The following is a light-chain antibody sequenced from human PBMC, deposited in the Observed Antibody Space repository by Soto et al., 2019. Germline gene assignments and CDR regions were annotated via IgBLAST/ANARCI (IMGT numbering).Light chain of an antibody. Sequence: DIQMTQSPSTLSASVGDRVTITCRASQSISDFLAWYQQKPGEAPKLLIYKASSLESGVPSRFRGSGSGTEFTLTISSLQPDDFATYYCQQYNSFSWTFGQGTKVDI. CDR1: QSISDF. J-gene: IGKJ1*01. CDR2: KAS. CDR3: QQYNSFSWT. V-gene: IGKV1-5*03.